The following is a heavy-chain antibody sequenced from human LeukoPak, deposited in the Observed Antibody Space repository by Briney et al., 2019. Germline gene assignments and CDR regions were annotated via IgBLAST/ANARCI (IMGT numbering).Heavy chain of an antibody. CDR3: ARVIGPAAHLLYFDY. CDR1: GFTFSSYS. J-gene: IGHJ4*02. Sequence: GGSLRLSCAASGFTFSSYSMNWVRQAPGKGLEWVSSISSSSSYIYYADSVKGRFTISRDNAKNSLYLQMNSLRAEDTAVYYCARVIGPAAHLLYFDYWGQGTLVTVSS. D-gene: IGHD2-2*01. V-gene: IGHV3-21*01. CDR2: ISSSSSYI.